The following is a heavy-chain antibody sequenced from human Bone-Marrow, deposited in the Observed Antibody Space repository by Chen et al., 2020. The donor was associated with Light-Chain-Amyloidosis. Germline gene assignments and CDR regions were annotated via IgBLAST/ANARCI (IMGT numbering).Heavy chain of an antibody. Sequence: EVQLVETGGGLIQPGGSLRLSCAASGFTVSSNYLSWVRQAPGKGLEWVSVIFTGGNTYYEDSLKGRFTISGDNPKNTLYLKMTGLGAEERAVNYGAGMDRIGYYHFKYWGKGTLFPVSS. CDR3: AGMDRIGYYHFKY. V-gene: IGHV3-53*02. CDR2: IFTGGNT. D-gene: IGHD3-22*01. CDR1: GFTVSSNY. J-gene: IGHJ4*02.